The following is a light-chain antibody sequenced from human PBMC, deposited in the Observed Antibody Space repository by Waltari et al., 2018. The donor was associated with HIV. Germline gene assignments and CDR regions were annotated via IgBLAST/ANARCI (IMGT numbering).Light chain of an antibody. V-gene: IGLV3-9*01. CDR1: NIGAKS. CDR2: RDD. J-gene: IGLJ2*01. CDR3: QLWDSNTAV. Sequence: SYEVTQPLSVSVALGQTAKITCGGTNIGAKSVHWYQQKPGQIPLLVIYRDDSRPSGIPERFSGFSSGNTATLTISRAEVADEADYYCQLWDSNTAVFGGGTRLTVL.